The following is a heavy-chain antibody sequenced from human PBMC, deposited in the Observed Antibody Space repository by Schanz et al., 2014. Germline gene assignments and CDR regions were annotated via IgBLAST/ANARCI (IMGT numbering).Heavy chain of an antibody. J-gene: IGHJ4*02. V-gene: IGHV3-72*01. CDR3: ARRAACSRIGWPFDS. D-gene: IGHD2-2*01. CDR1: GASISSSNW. CDR2: VRNKNNRYTT. Sequence: VQLQESGPGLVKPSGTLSLTCAVSGASISSSNWWSWVRQPPGKGLEWVGRVRNKNNRYTTEYAASVKGRFTISRDDSKNSLYLQMSSLKTEDTAMYYCARRAACSRIGWPFDSWGQGTLVTVSS.